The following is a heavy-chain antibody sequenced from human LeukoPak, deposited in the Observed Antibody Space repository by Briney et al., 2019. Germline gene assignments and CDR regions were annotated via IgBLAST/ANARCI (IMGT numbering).Heavy chain of an antibody. CDR2: ISSSSSYI. CDR1: GFTFSSYS. D-gene: IGHD6-13*01. J-gene: IGHJ4*02. CDR3: ASGYSSSWYYFDY. Sequence: GGSLRLSCAVSGFTFSSYSMNWVRQAPGKGLVWVSSISSSSSYIYYADSVKGRFTISRDNAKNSLYLQMNSLRAEDTAVYYCASGYSSSWYYFDYWGQGTLVTVSS. V-gene: IGHV3-21*01.